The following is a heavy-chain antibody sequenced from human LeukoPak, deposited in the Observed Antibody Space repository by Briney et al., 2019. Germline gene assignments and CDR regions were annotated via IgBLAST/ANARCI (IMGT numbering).Heavy chain of an antibody. CDR3: ARRKLTYYYGMDV. V-gene: IGHV3-7*01. Sequence: GGSLRLSCAASGFTFSNHWMSWDRQAPGKGLEWVANINQDGSEKYYVDSVKGRFTVSRDNAKNSLDLQMNTLRAEDTAVYYCARRKLTYYYGMDVWGQGATVTVSS. J-gene: IGHJ6*02. D-gene: IGHD1-7*01. CDR2: INQDGSEK. CDR1: GFTFSNHW.